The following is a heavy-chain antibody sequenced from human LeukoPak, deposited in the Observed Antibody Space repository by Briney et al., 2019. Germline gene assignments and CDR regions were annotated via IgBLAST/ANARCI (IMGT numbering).Heavy chain of an antibody. J-gene: IGHJ4*02. V-gene: IGHV3-30-3*01. CDR1: GFTFSSYA. CDR2: ISYDGCNK. D-gene: IGHD3-16*01. Sequence: PGGSLRLSCAASGFTFSSYAMHWVRQAPGKGLEWVAVISYDGCNKYYADSVKGRFTISRDNSKNTLYLQMNSLRAEDTAVYYCARAGVITFGGGAFDYWGQGTLVTVSS. CDR3: ARAGVITFGGGAFDY.